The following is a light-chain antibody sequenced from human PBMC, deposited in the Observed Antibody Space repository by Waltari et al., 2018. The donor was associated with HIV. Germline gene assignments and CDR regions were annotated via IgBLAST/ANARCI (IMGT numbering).Light chain of an antibody. CDR1: QRLVYKDGNTY. Sequence: VVMTQSPLSLPVIFRQPASISCSSSQRLVYKDGNTYLDWFQQKPGQAPRLLIYDASYRDTGVPDRFSGSGSGTEFTLKISRVEAEDFGVYYCIQGTTWPYTFGQGTKLEI. CDR3: IQGTTWPYT. J-gene: IGKJ2*01. CDR2: DAS. V-gene: IGKV2-30*01.